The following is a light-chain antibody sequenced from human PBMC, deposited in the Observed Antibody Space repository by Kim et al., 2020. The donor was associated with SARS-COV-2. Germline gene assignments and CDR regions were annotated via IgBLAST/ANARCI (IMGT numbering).Light chain of an antibody. V-gene: IGKV3-11*01. CDR2: DAF. Sequence: LSLSPGESATLSCRASQSIGSSLAWYQHKPGQAPRLLIYDAFNWATGIPARFSGSGSGTDFTLTISSLEPEDFAVYYCQQRSNWYTFGQGTKLEI. CDR1: QSIGSS. CDR3: QQRSNWYT. J-gene: IGKJ2*01.